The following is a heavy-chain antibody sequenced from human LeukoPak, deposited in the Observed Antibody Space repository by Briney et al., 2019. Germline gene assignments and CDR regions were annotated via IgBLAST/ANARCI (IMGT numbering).Heavy chain of an antibody. Sequence: SETLSLTCTVSGGSISSYYWSWIRQPPGKGLEWVGYINYSGSTNYNPSLKSRVTISVDTSKNQFSLKLSSVTAADTAVYYCARHISSGGTYAHFDYWGQGTLVTVSS. CDR3: ARHISSGGTYAHFDY. J-gene: IGHJ4*02. V-gene: IGHV4-59*08. CDR1: GGSISSYY. CDR2: INYSGST. D-gene: IGHD1-26*01.